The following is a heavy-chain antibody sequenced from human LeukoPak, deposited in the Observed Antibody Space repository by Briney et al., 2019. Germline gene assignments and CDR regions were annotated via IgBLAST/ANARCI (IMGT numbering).Heavy chain of an antibody. D-gene: IGHD2-21*01. CDR3: ASEGPCGGDCYHDY. Sequence: PSETLSLTCAVSGYSISSGYYWGLIRQPPGKGLEWIGSIYHSGSTYYNPSLKSRVTISVDTSKNQFSLKLSSVTAADTAVYYCASEGPCGGDCYHDYWGQGTLVTVSS. CDR2: IYHSGST. V-gene: IGHV4-38-2*01. CDR1: GYSISSGYY. J-gene: IGHJ4*02.